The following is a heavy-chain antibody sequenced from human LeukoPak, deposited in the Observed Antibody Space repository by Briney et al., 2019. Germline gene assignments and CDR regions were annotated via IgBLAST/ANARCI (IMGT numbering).Heavy chain of an antibody. D-gene: IGHD3-10*01. CDR2: IYYSGST. CDR3: ARGNSDDAFEI. V-gene: IGHV4-59*01. Sequence: SETLSLTCTVSGGSISSYYWSWIRQPPGKGLEWIGYIYYSGSTNYNPSLKSRVTISVDTSKNQFSLKLSSVTAADTAVYCCARGNSDDAFEIWGQGTMVTVSS. J-gene: IGHJ3*02. CDR1: GGSISSYY.